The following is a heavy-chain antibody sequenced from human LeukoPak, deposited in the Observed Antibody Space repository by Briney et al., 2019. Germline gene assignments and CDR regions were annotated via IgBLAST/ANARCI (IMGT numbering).Heavy chain of an antibody. D-gene: IGHD3-3*01. CDR1: GYKFTNYW. Sequence: PGESLKISCKTSGYKFTNYWIGWVRQMPGKGLEWVGIIHPQESDTKYGPSLQGQVTISVDKSIFTAYLQWSSLKESDTAMYYCARGRQYDFWAARGLDYWGQGTLVTVSS. J-gene: IGHJ4*02. V-gene: IGHV5-51*01. CDR3: ARGRQYDFWAARGLDY. CDR2: IHPQESDT.